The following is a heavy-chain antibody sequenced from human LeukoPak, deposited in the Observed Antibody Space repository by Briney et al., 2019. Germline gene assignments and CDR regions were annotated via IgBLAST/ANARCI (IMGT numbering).Heavy chain of an antibody. D-gene: IGHD6-19*01. J-gene: IGHJ4*02. CDR2: IYYSGST. CDR1: GGSISSYY. CDR3: ARHSSGWYDY. V-gene: IGHV4-59*08. Sequence: SETLSLTCTVSGGSISSYYWSWIRQPPGKGLEWIGYIYYSGSTNYNPSLKSRVTISVDASKNQFSLKLSSVTAADTAVYYCARHSSGWYDYWGQGTLVTVSS.